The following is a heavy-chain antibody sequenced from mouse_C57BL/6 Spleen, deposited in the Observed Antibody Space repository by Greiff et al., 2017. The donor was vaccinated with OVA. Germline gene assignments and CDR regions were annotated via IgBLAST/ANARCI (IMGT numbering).Heavy chain of an antibody. CDR1: GFSFNTYA. CDR3: VRQGLLRDYAMDY. CDR2: IRSKSNNYAT. Sequence: EVKLVESGGGLVQPKGSLKLSCAASGFSFNTYAMNWVRQAPGKGLEWVARIRSKSNNYATYYADSVKDRFTISRDDSESKLYLQMNNLKTEDTAMYYCVRQGLLRDYAMDYWGQGTSVTVSS. D-gene: IGHD1-1*01. V-gene: IGHV10-1*01. J-gene: IGHJ4*01.